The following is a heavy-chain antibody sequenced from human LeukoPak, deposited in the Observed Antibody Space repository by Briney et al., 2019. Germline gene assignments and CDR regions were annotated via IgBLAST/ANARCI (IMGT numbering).Heavy chain of an antibody. V-gene: IGHV3-9*01. CDR2: ISWNSGSI. J-gene: IGHJ6*02. CDR3: AKDIPSTRYYDSSVFRYYGMDV. CDR1: GFTFDDYA. Sequence: GGSLRLSCAASGFTFDDYAMHWVRQAPGKGLEWVSGISWNSGSIGYADSVKGRFTISRDNAKNSLYLQMNSLRAEDTALYYCAKDIPSTRYYDSSVFRYYGMDVWGQGTTVTISS. D-gene: IGHD3-22*01.